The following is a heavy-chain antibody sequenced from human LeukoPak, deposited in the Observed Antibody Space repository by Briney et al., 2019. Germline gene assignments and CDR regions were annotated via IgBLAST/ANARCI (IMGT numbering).Heavy chain of an antibody. J-gene: IGHJ5*02. Sequence: SETLSLTCAVYGGSFSGYYWSWIRQPPGKGLEWIGEINHSGSTNYNPSLKSRVTISVDTSKSQFSLKLSSVTAADTAVYYCARASSYCSSTSCYRKPKNWFDPWGQGTLVTVSS. CDR2: INHSGST. CDR3: ARASSYCSSTSCYRKPKNWFDP. CDR1: GGSFSGYY. D-gene: IGHD2-2*01. V-gene: IGHV4-34*01.